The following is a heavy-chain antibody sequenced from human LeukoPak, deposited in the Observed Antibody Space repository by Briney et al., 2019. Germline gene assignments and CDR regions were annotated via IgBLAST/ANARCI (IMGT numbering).Heavy chain of an antibody. CDR1: GFTFSSYS. D-gene: IGHD6-13*01. CDR3: AGEIAAAAILDY. Sequence: GGSLRLSCAASGFTFSSYSMSWVRQAPGKGLEWVSSISSSGSYIYYADSVKGRFTISRDNAKNSLYLQMNSLRAEDTAVYYCAGEIAAAAILDYWGQGTLVTVSS. J-gene: IGHJ4*02. V-gene: IGHV3-21*01. CDR2: ISSSGSYI.